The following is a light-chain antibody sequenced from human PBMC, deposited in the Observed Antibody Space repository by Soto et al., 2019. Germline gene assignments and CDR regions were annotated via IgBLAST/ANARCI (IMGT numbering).Light chain of an antibody. CDR1: QTINNR. CDR3: LQDYNYPWT. J-gene: IGKJ1*01. Sequence: GDRVTIPCRASQTINNRLAWYQQEPGKAPKLLIFGAATLQSGVPSRFSASGSGPDFTLTISSLQPEDFATYYCLQDYNYPWTFGQGTKVDIK. CDR2: GAA. V-gene: IGKV1-6*01.